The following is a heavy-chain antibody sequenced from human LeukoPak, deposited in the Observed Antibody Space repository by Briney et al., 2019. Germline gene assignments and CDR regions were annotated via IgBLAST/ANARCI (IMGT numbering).Heavy chain of an antibody. Sequence: SVKVSCKASGYTFTSYAISWVRQAPGQGLEWMGGIIPIFGTANYAQKFQGRVTITADESTSTAYMELSSLRSEDTAVYYCARAPNYYDSSGYSKTAFDYWGQGTLVTVSS. CDR3: ARAPNYYDSSGYSKTAFDY. V-gene: IGHV1-69*13. CDR2: IIPIFGTA. D-gene: IGHD3-22*01. CDR1: GYTFTSYA. J-gene: IGHJ4*02.